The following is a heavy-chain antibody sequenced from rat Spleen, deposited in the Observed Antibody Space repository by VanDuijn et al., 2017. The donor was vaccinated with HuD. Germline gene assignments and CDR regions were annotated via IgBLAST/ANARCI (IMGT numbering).Heavy chain of an antibody. J-gene: IGHJ2*01. CDR3: ARSQSYYFDY. CDR2: TTYDGSST. V-gene: IGHV5-17*01. D-gene: IGHD3-2*01. CDR1: GFTFSDYA. Sequence: EVQLVESGGGLVQPGNSLKLSCAASGFTFSDYAMAWVRQSPKKGLEWVATTTYDGSSTYYRDSVKGRFTISRDNAENTVYLQMDSLRSEDTATYYCARSQSYYFDYWGQGVMVTVSS.